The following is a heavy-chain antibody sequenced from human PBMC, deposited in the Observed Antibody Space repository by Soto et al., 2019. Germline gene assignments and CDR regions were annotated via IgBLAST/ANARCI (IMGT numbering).Heavy chain of an antibody. Sequence: AGGSLRLSCAASGFTFNTYGMHWVRQAPGKGLEWVAVISYDAKSKLYVDSVRGRFTISRDNSKNTLSLQMDSLRPEDTALYYCARGLLAAGHFDSWGQGTLVTVS. D-gene: IGHD2-8*02. CDR2: ISYDAKSK. CDR3: ARGLLAAGHFDS. CDR1: GFTFNTYG. V-gene: IGHV3-30*03. J-gene: IGHJ4*02.